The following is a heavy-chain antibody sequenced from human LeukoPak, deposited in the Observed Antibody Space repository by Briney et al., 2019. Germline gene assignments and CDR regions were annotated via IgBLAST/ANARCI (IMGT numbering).Heavy chain of an antibody. V-gene: IGHV4-59*12. CDR1: GGSIRSYY. D-gene: IGHD3-10*01. CDR2: IYYSGST. J-gene: IGHJ4*02. Sequence: SETLSLTCTVSGGSIRSYYWSWIRQPPGKGLEWIAYIYYSGSTNYNPSLKSRVTISVDTSKNQFSLKLSSVTAADTAVYYCARVSSGVFTMVRGVIPLNFDYWGQGTLVTVSS. CDR3: ARVSSGVFTMVRGVIPLNFDY.